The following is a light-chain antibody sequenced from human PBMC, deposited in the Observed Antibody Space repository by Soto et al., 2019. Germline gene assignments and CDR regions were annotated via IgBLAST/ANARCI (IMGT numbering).Light chain of an antibody. CDR1: QTLSSY. V-gene: IGKV1-17*01. CDR3: LQHNSYPSIT. CDR2: AAS. Sequence: DIQMTQSPSSLSASVGDRITITCRASQTLSSYLNWYQQKPGKAPKLLIYAASSLQSGVPSRFSGSGSGTEFTLTISSLQPEDFATYYCLQHNSYPSITFGQGTRLENK. J-gene: IGKJ5*01.